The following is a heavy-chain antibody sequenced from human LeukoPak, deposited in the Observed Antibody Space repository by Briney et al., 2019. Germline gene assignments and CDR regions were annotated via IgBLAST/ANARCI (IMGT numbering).Heavy chain of an antibody. CDR2: IYSGGST. V-gene: IGHV3-53*05. D-gene: IGHD2-2*01. CDR1: GFTVSSNY. CDR3: AKQGLVPATAGD. Sequence: QSGGSLRLSCAASGFTVSSNYMSWVRQAPGKGLEWVSVIYSGGSTYYADSVKARFSISRDNSMNTLYLQMNSLRPEDTAVYYCAKQGLVPATAGDWGQGTLVTVSS. J-gene: IGHJ4*02.